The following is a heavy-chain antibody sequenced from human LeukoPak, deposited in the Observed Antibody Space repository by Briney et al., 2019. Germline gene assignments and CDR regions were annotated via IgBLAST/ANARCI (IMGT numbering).Heavy chain of an antibody. CDR2: ISASGGTT. J-gene: IGHJ5*02. V-gene: IGHV3-21*01. Sequence: GGSLRLSCAASGFTFSSCAMSWVRQAPGKGLEWVSGISASGGTTYYADSVKGRFTISRDNAKNSLFLQMNSLRAEDTAVYYCARDRAGDYYDSSGADNWFDPWGQGTLVTVSS. CDR1: GFTFSSCA. CDR3: ARDRAGDYYDSSGADNWFDP. D-gene: IGHD3-22*01.